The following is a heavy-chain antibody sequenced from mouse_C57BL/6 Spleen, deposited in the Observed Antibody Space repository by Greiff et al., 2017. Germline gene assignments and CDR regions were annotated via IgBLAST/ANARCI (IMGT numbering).Heavy chain of an antibody. CDR2: IYPGNSDT. CDR3: CPIYYGYDGSYFGD. D-gene: IGHD2-2*01. J-gene: IGHJ2*01. CDR1: GYTFTSYW. V-gene: IGHV1-5*01. Sequence: VQLQQSGTVLARPGASVKMSCKASGYTFTSYWMHWVKQRPGQGLEWIGAIYPGNSDTSYNQKFKGKAKLTAVTSASTAYMELSSLTNEDSAVYYFCPIYYGYDGSYFGDRGQGTTLTGAS.